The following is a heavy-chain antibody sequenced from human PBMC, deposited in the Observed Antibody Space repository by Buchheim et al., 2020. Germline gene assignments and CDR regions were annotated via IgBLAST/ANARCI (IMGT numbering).Heavy chain of an antibody. CDR1: GGSISSGGYS. CDR3: ARVDYYGSGSWVNWFDP. V-gene: IGHV4-30-2*01. J-gene: IGHJ5*02. D-gene: IGHD3-10*01. CDR2: IYHSGST. Sequence: QLQLQESGSGLVKPSQTLSLTCAVSGGSISSGGYSWSWIRQPPGKGLEWIGYIYHSGSTYYNPSLKSRVTLTVDRSKTQFSLKLSSVAAADTAVYYCARVDYYGSGSWVNWFDPWGQGTL.